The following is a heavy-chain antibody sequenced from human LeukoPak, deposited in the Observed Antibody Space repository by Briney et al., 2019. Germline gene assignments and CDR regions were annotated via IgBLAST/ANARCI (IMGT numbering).Heavy chain of an antibody. Sequence: SETLSLTCAVYGGSFSGYYWTMIRQTPGKGLEWIGEISHTGVAGYNPSLKSRVTISVDSSKKQFSLRMTSVTAADTGVYYCARVPDITVRPCDSWGPGTLVTVSS. CDR3: ARVPDITVRPCDS. J-gene: IGHJ4*02. CDR2: ISHTGVA. CDR1: GGSFSGYY. D-gene: IGHD1-1*01. V-gene: IGHV4-34*01.